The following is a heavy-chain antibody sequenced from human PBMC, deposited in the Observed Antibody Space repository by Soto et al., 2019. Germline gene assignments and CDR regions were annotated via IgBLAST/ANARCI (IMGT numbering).Heavy chain of an antibody. D-gene: IGHD1-7*01. CDR2: ISSSSSYI. V-gene: IGHV3-21*01. CDR3: AREGYNWNYKGDY. Sequence: EVQLVESGGGLVKPGGSLRLSCAASGFTFSSYSMNWVRQAPGKGLEWVSSISSSSSYIYYADSVKGRFTISRDNAKNSLYLQMNSLRAEDTAVSFCAREGYNWNYKGDYWGQGTLVTVSS. J-gene: IGHJ4*02. CDR1: GFTFSSYS.